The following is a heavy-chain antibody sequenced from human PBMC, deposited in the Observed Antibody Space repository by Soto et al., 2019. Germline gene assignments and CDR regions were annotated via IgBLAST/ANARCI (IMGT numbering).Heavy chain of an antibody. J-gene: IGHJ4*02. CDR2: IYYSGST. CDR1: GGSISSGGYY. V-gene: IGHV4-31*03. D-gene: IGHD3-10*01. Sequence: QVQLQESGPGLVKPSQTLSLTCTVSGGSISSGGYYWSWIRQHPGKGLEWSGYIYYSGSTYYNPSLKSRVTISVDTSKNQFSLKLSSVTAADTAVYYCARARQGSGSYYHRSYYFDYWGQGTLVTVSS. CDR3: ARARQGSGSYYHRSYYFDY.